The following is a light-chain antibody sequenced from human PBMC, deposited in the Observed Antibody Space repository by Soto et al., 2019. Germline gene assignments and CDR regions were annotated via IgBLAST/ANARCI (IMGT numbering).Light chain of an antibody. Sequence: EIVMTQSPATLSVSPGERATLSCRASQSVSSSLAWYQQKPGQAPRLLIYDASTRATGIPARFSGSGSGTEFTLTISSLQSEDFAVYYCQQRNTWPPITFGQGTRLEIK. CDR2: DAS. J-gene: IGKJ5*01. V-gene: IGKV3-15*01. CDR1: QSVSSS. CDR3: QQRNTWPPIT.